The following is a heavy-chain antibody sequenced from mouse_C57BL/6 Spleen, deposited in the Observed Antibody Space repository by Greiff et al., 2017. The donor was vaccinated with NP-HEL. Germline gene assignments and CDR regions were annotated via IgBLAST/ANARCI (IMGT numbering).Heavy chain of an antibody. V-gene: IGHV1-47*01. CDR3: ATDGNYGYYAMDY. CDR1: GYTFTTYP. Sequence: VQLQQSGAELVKPGASVKMSCKASGYTFTTYPIEWMKQNHGKSLEWIGNFHPYNDDTKYNEKFKGKATLTVEKSSSTVYLELSRLTSDDSAVYYCATDGNYGYYAMDYGGQGTSVTIAS. D-gene: IGHD2-1*01. J-gene: IGHJ4*01. CDR2: FHPYNDDT.